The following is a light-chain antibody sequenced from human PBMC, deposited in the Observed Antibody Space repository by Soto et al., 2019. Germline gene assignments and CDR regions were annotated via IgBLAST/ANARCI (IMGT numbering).Light chain of an antibody. CDR2: DAS. Sequence: DIQMTQSPSSLSASVGDRVTITCRASQSISNYLNWYQQKPGKAPKLLIYDASSMQSGVPSRFSGSGSETDFTLTISSLQPDDSATYYCQQSFSPRWTFGQGTKVEV. CDR1: QSISNY. J-gene: IGKJ1*01. V-gene: IGKV1-39*01. CDR3: QQSFSPRWT.